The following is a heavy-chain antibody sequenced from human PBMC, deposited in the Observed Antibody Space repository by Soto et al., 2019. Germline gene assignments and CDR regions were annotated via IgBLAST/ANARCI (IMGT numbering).Heavy chain of an antibody. Sequence: SVKVSCKASGGTFSSYAISWVRQAPGQGLEWMGGIIPIFGTANYAQKFQGRVTITADKSTSTAYMELSSLRSEDTAVYYCARQPFGDFWSGYPVYYYYGMDVWGQGTTVTSP. CDR2: IIPIFGTA. J-gene: IGHJ6*02. CDR3: ARQPFGDFWSGYPVYYYYGMDV. CDR1: GGTFSSYA. D-gene: IGHD3-3*01. V-gene: IGHV1-69*06.